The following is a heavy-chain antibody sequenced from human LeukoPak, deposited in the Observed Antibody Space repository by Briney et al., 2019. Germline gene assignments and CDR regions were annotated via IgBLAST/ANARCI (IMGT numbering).Heavy chain of an antibody. V-gene: IGHV1-2*02. CDR3: ARDPPGANIAAAGFDY. D-gene: IGHD6-13*01. CDR1: GYTFTGYY. J-gene: IGHJ4*02. CDR2: INPNSGGT. Sequence: GASVKVSCKASGYTFTGYYMHWVRQAPGQGLEWMGWINPNSGGTNYAQKFQGRVTMTRDTFISTAYMELSRLRSDDTAVYYCARDPPGANIAAAGFDYWGQGTLVTVSS.